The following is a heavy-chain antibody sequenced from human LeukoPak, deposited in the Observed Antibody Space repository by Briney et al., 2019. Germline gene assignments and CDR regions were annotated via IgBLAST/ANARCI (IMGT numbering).Heavy chain of an antibody. V-gene: IGHV4-39*07. J-gene: IGHJ5*02. D-gene: IGHD4-17*01. CDR3: ARLRISPVVGAASFDP. CDR2: IYYSGST. Sequence: SETLSLTCTVSGGSISSSSYYWGWIRQPPGKGLEWIGSIYYSGSTYYNPSLKSRVTMSVDTSKNQFSLKLSSVTAADTAVYYCARLRISPVVGAASFDPWGQGTLVTVSS. CDR1: GGSISSSSYY.